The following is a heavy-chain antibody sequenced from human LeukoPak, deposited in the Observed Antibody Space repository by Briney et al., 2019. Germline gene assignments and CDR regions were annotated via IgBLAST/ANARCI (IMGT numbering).Heavy chain of an antibody. D-gene: IGHD4-11*01. Sequence: GGSLRLSCAASEFTFSNYAMGWVRQAPGRGLEWVSGIGLTATYTYYADSVKGRFTISRDNSKNTLYLQMNSLRAEDTAVYYCAKDLSIDSNPVGHWGQGTLVTVSS. CDR3: AKDLSIDSNPVGH. V-gene: IGHV3-23*01. CDR2: IGLTATYT. CDR1: EFTFSNYA. J-gene: IGHJ1*01.